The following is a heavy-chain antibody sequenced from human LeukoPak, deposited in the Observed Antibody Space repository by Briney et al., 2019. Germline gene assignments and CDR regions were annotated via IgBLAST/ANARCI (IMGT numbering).Heavy chain of an antibody. CDR2: ISFDGSNK. J-gene: IGHJ6*02. D-gene: IGHD2-2*01. Sequence: GGSLRLSCAASGFTFSDYGMHWVRQAPGKGLEWVAVISFDGSNKYYADSLKGRFAISRDNSKNTLYLQMNSLRPEDTAVYYCAKDLDIVVVSASSSGMDAWGQGTTVTVSS. CDR3: AKDLDIVVVSASSSGMDA. CDR1: GFTFSDYG. V-gene: IGHV3-30*18.